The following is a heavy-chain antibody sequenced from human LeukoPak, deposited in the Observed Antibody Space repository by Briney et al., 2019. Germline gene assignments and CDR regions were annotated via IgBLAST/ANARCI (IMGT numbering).Heavy chain of an antibody. CDR2: INIGNGYI. V-gene: IGHV1-3*03. CDR3: VRNSVHDALDY. CDR1: GYSFTIKT. Sequence: GASVKVSCKASGYSFTIKTKHWVRQAPGQRLEWMGWINIGNGYIKYSQEFQGRVTITSDTSASTAYMELSRLRSEDTAVYYCVRNSVHDALDYWGQGTLVIVSS. J-gene: IGHJ4*02. D-gene: IGHD5/OR15-5a*01.